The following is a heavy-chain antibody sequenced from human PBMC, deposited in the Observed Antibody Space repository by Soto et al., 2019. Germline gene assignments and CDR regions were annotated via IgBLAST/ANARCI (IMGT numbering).Heavy chain of an antibody. V-gene: IGHV4-31*03. Sequence: QVQLQESGPGLVKPSQTLSLTCTVSGASISSGGYYWGWIRQHPGKGLEWIGYIYYRGSTYYNPYLKRRVAISVDTSKNQSSLKLSSVTAADTAVYYCARDPSPWGQGTLVTVSS. CDR2: IYYRGST. J-gene: IGHJ5*02. CDR3: ARDPSP. CDR1: GASISSGGYY.